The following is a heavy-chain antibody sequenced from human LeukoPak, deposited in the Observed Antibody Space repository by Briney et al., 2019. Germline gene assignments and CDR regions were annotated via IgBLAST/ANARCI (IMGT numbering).Heavy chain of an antibody. V-gene: IGHV3-23*01. CDR2: ISGSGGYT. CDR1: GFTFYNYA. CDR3: ARGETGTSSSGWFDP. Sequence: GGSLRLSCAASGFTFYNYAMSWVRQTPGKGLEWVSAISGSGGYTYYADSVKGRFTISRDNSKNTLYLQMNSLRAEDTAVYYCARGETGTSSSGWFDPWGQGTLVTVSS. D-gene: IGHD1-1*01. J-gene: IGHJ5*02.